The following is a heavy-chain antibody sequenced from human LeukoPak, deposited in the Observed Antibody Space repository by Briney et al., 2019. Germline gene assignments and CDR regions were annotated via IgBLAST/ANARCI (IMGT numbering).Heavy chain of an antibody. Sequence: PSETLSLTCAVYGGSFSGYYWSWIRQPPGKGLEWIGEINHSGSTNYNPSLKSRVTISVDTSKNQFSLKLSSVTAADTAVYYCARHITSNKRFDYWGQGTLVTVSS. CDR3: ARHITSNKRFDY. D-gene: IGHD3-16*01. V-gene: IGHV4-34*01. J-gene: IGHJ4*02. CDR2: INHSGST. CDR1: GGSFSGYY.